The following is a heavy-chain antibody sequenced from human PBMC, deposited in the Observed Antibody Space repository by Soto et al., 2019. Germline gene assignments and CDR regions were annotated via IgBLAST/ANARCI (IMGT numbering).Heavy chain of an antibody. Sequence: QLQLQESGSGLVKHSQTLSLTCAVSGGSISSGGYYWSWIRQPPGKGLEWIGYIYHSGSTYYNPSLKSRVTISVDRSKNQFSLKLSSVTAADTAVYYCARGVTTVTTIDYWGQGTLVTVSS. D-gene: IGHD4-17*01. V-gene: IGHV4-30-2*01. CDR2: IYHSGST. CDR1: GGSISSGGYY. J-gene: IGHJ4*02. CDR3: ARGVTTVTTIDY.